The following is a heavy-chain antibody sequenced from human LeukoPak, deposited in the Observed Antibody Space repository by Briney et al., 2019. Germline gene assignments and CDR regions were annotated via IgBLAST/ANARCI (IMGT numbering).Heavy chain of an antibody. D-gene: IGHD4-17*01. Sequence: GGSLRLSCAASGFTFSSYAMRWVRQAPGKGLEWVAVISYDGSNKYYADSVKGRFTISRDNSKNTLYLQMNSLRAEDTAVYYCASIADAATTSTQIIDYWGQGTLVTVSS. V-gene: IGHV3-30-3*01. CDR2: ISYDGSNK. CDR1: GFTFSSYA. J-gene: IGHJ4*02. CDR3: ASIADAATTSTQIIDY.